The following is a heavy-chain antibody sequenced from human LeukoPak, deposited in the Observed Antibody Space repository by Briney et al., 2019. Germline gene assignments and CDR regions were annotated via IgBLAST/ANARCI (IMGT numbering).Heavy chain of an antibody. Sequence: GGSLRLSCAASGFTFSSYAMHWVRQAPGKGLEWVAVISYDGSNKYYADSVKGRFTISRDNSKNTLYLQMNSLRAEDTAVYYCVKRDYYDTTTFSPLFQHWGQGTLVTVSS. CDR2: ISYDGSNK. D-gene: IGHD3-22*01. CDR3: VKRDYYDTTTFSPLFQH. V-gene: IGHV3-30-3*02. CDR1: GFTFSSYA. J-gene: IGHJ1*01.